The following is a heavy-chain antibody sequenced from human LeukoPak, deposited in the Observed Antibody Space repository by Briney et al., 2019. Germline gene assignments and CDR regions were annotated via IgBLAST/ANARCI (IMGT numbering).Heavy chain of an antibody. V-gene: IGHV1-3*01. CDR1: GYRLSGYV. Sequence: ASVKVSCKASGYRLSGYVIHWVRQAPGQRLEWLGWINGGNGNTKYPPKFQGRMTIIRDASATTANMELTSVRSEDTAIYYCAGEDTAMLLGVCWSQGSLVTVSS. CDR2: INGGNGNT. J-gene: IGHJ4*02. CDR3: AGEDTAMLLGVC. D-gene: IGHD5-18*01.